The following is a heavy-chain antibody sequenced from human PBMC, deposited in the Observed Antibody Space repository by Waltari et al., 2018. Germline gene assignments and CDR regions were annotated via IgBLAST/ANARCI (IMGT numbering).Heavy chain of an antibody. CDR1: GFTFSSYA. CDR2: IYSGGRRT. J-gene: IGHJ4*02. D-gene: IGHD2-15*01. V-gene: IGHV3-23*03. Sequence: EVQLLESGGGLVQPGGSLRLSCAASGFTFSSYAMSWVRQAPGKGLEWVSVIYSGGRRTYYADTVKGRFTISRDNSKNTLYLQMNSLRAEDTAVYYCAKEPGYCSGGSCYEFAQTDYWGQGTLVTVSS. CDR3: AKEPGYCSGGSCYEFAQTDY.